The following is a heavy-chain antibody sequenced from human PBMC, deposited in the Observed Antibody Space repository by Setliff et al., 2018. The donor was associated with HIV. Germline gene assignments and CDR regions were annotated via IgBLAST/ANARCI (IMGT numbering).Heavy chain of an antibody. Sequence: SETLSLTCAVYGASISDSNSYWGWIRQPPGKRLEWLGSIYQSGSTSYNPSLSSRLTISVDTSKNQFSLKLSSVTAADTAVYYCASSTTVVTPFFDYWGQGTLVTVSS. D-gene: IGHD4-17*01. CDR1: GASISDSNSY. CDR3: ASSTTVVTPFFDY. CDR2: IYQSGST. J-gene: IGHJ4*02. V-gene: IGHV4-39*07.